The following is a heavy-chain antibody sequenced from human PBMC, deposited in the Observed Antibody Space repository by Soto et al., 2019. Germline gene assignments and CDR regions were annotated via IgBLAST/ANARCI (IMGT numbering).Heavy chain of an antibody. CDR1: GYTFTSYY. Sequence: ASVKVSCKASGYTFTSYYMHWVRQAPGQGLEWMGIINPSGGSTSYAQKFQGRVTMTRDTSTSTVYMELSSLRSEDTAVYYCAREGGYCSGGSCYEFSSPANYWGQGTLVTVSS. CDR3: AREGGYCSGGSCYEFSSPANY. J-gene: IGHJ4*02. CDR2: INPSGGST. V-gene: IGHV1-46*03. D-gene: IGHD2-15*01.